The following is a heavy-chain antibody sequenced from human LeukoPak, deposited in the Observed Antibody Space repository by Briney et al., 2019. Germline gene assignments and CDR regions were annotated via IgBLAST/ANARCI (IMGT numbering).Heavy chain of an antibody. CDR2: NYPGYSET. CDR1: GYRFTNYW. J-gene: IGHJ3*02. D-gene: IGHD2-21*02. Sequence: GESLKISCKGSGYRFTNYWIGWVRQMPGKGLEWMGINYPGYSETRYSTSFQGQVTISADKSISTAYLQWSSLKASDTAMYYCANPGGDPNNDAFDIWGQGTMVTVSS. CDR3: ANPGGDPNNDAFDI. V-gene: IGHV5-51*01.